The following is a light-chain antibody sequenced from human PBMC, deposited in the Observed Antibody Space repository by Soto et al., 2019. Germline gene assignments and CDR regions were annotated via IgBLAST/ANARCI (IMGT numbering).Light chain of an antibody. V-gene: IGKV1-27*01. CDR2: ATS. J-gene: IGKJ3*01. CDR1: QGISNS. Sequence: DIQMTQSRSSLSASVGDTVTITCRASQGISNSLAWYQQKPGRVPKLLIYATSTLQSGVPSRFSGSGFGTDFTLTISSLQPEDVATYYCQKYNSAPFTFGPGTKVDIK. CDR3: QKYNSAPFT.